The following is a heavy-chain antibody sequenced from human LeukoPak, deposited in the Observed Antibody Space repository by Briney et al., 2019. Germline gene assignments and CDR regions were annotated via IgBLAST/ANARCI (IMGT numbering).Heavy chain of an antibody. Sequence: VSVKVSCKASGYTFTGYYMHWVRQAPGQGLEWMGRINPNSGGTNYAQKFQGRVTMTRDTSISTAYMELSRLRSDDTAVYYCARGDCSSTSCYNIDYWGQGTLVTVSS. V-gene: IGHV1-2*06. J-gene: IGHJ4*02. CDR1: GYTFTGYY. CDR2: INPNSGGT. D-gene: IGHD2-2*02. CDR3: ARGDCSSTSCYNIDY.